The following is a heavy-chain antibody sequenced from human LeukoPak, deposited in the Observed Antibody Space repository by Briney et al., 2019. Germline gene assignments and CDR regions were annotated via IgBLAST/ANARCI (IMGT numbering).Heavy chain of an antibody. D-gene: IGHD3-10*01. Sequence: GGSLRLSCGASGFTFSSYWMHWVPQAPGKGLVWVSRISPDGSSTSYADSVKGRFTISRDNAKNTLDLQMNSLRAEDAAVYYCARGYYGSSFGYWGQGTLVTVSS. J-gene: IGHJ4*02. CDR3: ARGYYGSSFGY. V-gene: IGHV3-74*01. CDR1: GFTFSSYW. CDR2: ISPDGSST.